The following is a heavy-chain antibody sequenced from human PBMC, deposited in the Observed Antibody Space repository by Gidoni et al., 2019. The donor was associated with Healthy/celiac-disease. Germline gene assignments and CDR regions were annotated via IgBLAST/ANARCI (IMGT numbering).Heavy chain of an antibody. CDR2: IYYSGST. Sequence: LQLQESGPGLVKPSETLSLTCTVSGGSISSSSYYWGWIRQPPGKGLEWIGSIYYSGSTYYNPSLKSRVTISVDTSKNQFSLKLSSVTAADTAVYYCARDLTITMVRGVIIRWFDPWGQGTLVTVSS. CDR1: GGSISSSSYY. J-gene: IGHJ5*02. V-gene: IGHV4-39*07. CDR3: ARDLTITMVRGVIIRWFDP. D-gene: IGHD3-10*01.